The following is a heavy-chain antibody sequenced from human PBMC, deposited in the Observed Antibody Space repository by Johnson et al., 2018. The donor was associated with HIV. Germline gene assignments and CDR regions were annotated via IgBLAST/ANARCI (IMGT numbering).Heavy chain of an antibody. CDR2: IKQDGTEK. Sequence: EQLVESGGGLVQPGGSLRLSCAASGFTFNTYWMTWVRQPPGRGLECVANIKQDGTEKNYVDSVRGRFTISRDNAANSLYRQMNSLRAEDTAVYYCARGRNAFDIWGQGTMVTVAS. J-gene: IGHJ3*02. V-gene: IGHV3-7*01. CDR1: GFTFNTYW. CDR3: ARGRNAFDI.